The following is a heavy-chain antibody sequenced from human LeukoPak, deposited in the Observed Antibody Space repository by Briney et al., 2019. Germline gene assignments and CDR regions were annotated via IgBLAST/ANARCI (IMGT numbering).Heavy chain of an antibody. Sequence: GASVKVSCKASGYTLRSYGITWVRQAPGQGLEWMGRINPNSGGTNYAQKFQGRVTMTRDTSISTAYMELSRLRSDDTALYYCARAGVWDYSDTSGYHNGAFDIWGQGTMVTVSS. CDR3: ARAGVWDYSDTSGYHNGAFDI. V-gene: IGHV1-2*06. CDR2: INPNSGGT. CDR1: GYTLRSYG. J-gene: IGHJ3*02. D-gene: IGHD3-22*01.